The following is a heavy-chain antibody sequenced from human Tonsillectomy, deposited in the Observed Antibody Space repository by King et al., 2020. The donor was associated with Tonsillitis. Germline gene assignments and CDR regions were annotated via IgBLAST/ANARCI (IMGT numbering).Heavy chain of an antibody. CDR2: INHAGST. CDR1: GGPISGFSDHF. V-gene: IGHV4-34*01. J-gene: IGHJ3*01. CDR3: AVATGAAFDV. Sequence: VQLQQWGAGRVKPSETLSLTCTVHGGPISGFSDHFWSWIRQTPGKGREWIGEINHAGSTNYNPSLRDRVHLTLDTSKNQISLKVKSVTAADTAVYFCAVATGAAFDVWGQGTRVTVSS.